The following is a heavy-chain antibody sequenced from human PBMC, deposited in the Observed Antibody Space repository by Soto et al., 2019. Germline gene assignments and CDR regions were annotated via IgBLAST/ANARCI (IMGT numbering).Heavy chain of an antibody. J-gene: IGHJ4*02. Sequence: GGSLRLSCAASGFTFSGHAMRWVRQAPGKGLDSVAVISYDGSITYYADSVKGRFTISRDNSKNTLYLHMNSLRIEDTAVYFCAKDQGVGGTLGLFDYWGQGALVTVSS. CDR2: ISYDGSIT. CDR3: AKDQGVGGTLGLFDY. D-gene: IGHD3-3*01. CDR1: GFTFSGHA. V-gene: IGHV3-30*18.